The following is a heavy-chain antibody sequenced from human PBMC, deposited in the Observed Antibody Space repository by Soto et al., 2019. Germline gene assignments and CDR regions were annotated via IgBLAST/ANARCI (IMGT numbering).Heavy chain of an antibody. V-gene: IGHV3-30*03. Sequence: GGSHRLSCAASGFPFSSYGMHWVRQAPGKGLEWVAVISYDGSNKYYADSVKGRFTISRDNSKNTLYLQMNSLRAEDTAVYYCARSPYSVSYLAYFDYWGQGTLVTVSS. D-gene: IGHD1-26*01. CDR1: GFPFSSYG. J-gene: IGHJ4*02. CDR2: ISYDGSNK. CDR3: ARSPYSVSYLAYFDY.